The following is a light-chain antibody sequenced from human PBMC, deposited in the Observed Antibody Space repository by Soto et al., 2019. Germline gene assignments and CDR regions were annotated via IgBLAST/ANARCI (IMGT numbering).Light chain of an antibody. CDR1: QSISSK. CDR2: GAC. V-gene: IGKV3-15*01. J-gene: IGKJ5*01. CDR3: QQYNIWSSIT. Sequence: EIVMTQSPATLSVSPGERATLSCRASQSISSKVGWYQQKPGQAPRLLIYGACTRATGVPPRFSGSGSGTEFTLTISSLQSEDFAVYYCQQYNIWSSITFGQGTRLEIK.